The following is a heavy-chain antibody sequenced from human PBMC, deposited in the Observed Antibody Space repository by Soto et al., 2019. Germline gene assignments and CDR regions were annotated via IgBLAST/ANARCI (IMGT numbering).Heavy chain of an antibody. V-gene: IGHV3-15*07. CDR3: TTDSYSPIVEVRFDY. J-gene: IGHJ4*01. CDR2: IKSKGLGGTT. Sequence: GGSLRLSCAASGLPFSNAGINWVRQAPGKGLEWVGRIKSKGLGGTTDFAAPVRGRFAITRDDSRNMVYMQMNNLNTEDTAVYYCTTDSYSPIVEVRFDYSGHRTLVTVSS. CDR1: GLPFSNAG. D-gene: IGHD1-26*01.